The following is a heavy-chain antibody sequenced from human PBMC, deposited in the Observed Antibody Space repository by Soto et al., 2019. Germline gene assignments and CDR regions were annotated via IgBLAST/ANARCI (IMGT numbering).Heavy chain of an antibody. J-gene: IGHJ4*02. V-gene: IGHV2-5*02. CDR2: IYWDDDK. CDR3: AHRRSGYFDS. CDR1: GFYLTETGLG. Sequence: QITLKESGPTLVNPTQPPTLTAPSPGFYLTETGLGLGGFLHPPGKALEWLALIYWDDDKRYSPSLKRGLTISKDASKNQVVLTKTNVDAVDTATYYCAHRRSGYFDSWGQGTLVTVSS.